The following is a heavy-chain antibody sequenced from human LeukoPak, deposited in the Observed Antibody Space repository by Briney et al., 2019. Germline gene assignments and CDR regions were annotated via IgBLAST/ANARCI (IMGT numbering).Heavy chain of an antibody. J-gene: IGHJ4*02. V-gene: IGHV3-74*01. Sequence: GGSLRLSCAASGFTFSSYWMHWVRQAPGKGLVWVARINTDGSRTSYADSVKGRFTISRDNAKNTLYLQMNSLRAEDTAVYYCAKDTKYSSSSYFDYWGQGTLVTVSS. CDR3: AKDTKYSSSSYFDY. CDR2: INTDGSRT. D-gene: IGHD6-6*01. CDR1: GFTFSSYW.